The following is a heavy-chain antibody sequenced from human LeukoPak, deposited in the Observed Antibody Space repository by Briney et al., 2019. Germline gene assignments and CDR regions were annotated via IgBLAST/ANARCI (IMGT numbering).Heavy chain of an antibody. J-gene: IGHJ6*03. CDR3: ASSSHTYYYYMDV. V-gene: IGHV1-18*01. Sequence: ASVKVSCKASGYTFTSYGISWVRQAPGQGVEGMGWISAYNGNTNYAQKLQGRVTMTTDTSTSTAYMELRSLRSDDTAVYYCASSSHTYYYYMDVWGKGTTVTVSS. D-gene: IGHD2-15*01. CDR1: GYTFTSYG. CDR2: ISAYNGNT.